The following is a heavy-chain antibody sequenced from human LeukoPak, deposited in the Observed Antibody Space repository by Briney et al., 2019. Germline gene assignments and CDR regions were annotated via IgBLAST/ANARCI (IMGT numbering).Heavy chain of an antibody. CDR3: ARDDNYGFAFDI. CDR1: GSTFSSYS. Sequence: GGSLRLSCAASGSTFSSYSMNWVRQAPGKGLEWVSYITGRSSTIYYADSVKGRFTISRDNAKNSLYLHMNSLRAEDTAVYYCARDDNYGFAFDIWGQGTMVTVSS. V-gene: IGHV3-48*04. CDR2: ITGRSSTI. J-gene: IGHJ3*02. D-gene: IGHD4-17*01.